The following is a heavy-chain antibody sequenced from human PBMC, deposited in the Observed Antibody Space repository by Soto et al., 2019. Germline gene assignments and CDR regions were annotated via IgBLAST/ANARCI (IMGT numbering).Heavy chain of an antibody. CDR3: AKTFFSGSGSYRGRFDP. J-gene: IGHJ5*02. Sequence: PGGSLRLSCAASGFMFSSYAMAWVRQAPGKGLEWVSVISGSGDNTYYADSVKGRFTISRDGSKDTLYLQMNSLRADDTAVYYCAKTFFSGSGSYRGRFDPWGQGTQVTVSS. V-gene: IGHV3-23*01. CDR1: GFMFSSYA. D-gene: IGHD3-10*01. CDR2: ISGSGDNT.